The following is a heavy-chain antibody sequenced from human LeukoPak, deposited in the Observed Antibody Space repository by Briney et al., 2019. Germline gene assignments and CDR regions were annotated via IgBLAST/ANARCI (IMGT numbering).Heavy chain of an antibody. CDR2: IYPGDSDT. CDR1: GYSFTSYW. D-gene: IGHD1-26*01. CDR3: ARRASATSDYYYYMDV. V-gene: IGHV5-51*03. J-gene: IGHJ6*03. Sequence: PGESLKISCKGSGYSFTSYWIGWVRQMPGKGLEWMGIIYPGDSDTRYSPSFQGQVTISVDKSISTAYLQWSSLKASDTAMYYCARRASATSDYYYYMDVWGKGTTVTVSS.